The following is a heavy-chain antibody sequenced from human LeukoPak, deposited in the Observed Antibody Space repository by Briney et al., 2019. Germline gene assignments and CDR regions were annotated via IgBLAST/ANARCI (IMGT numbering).Heavy chain of an antibody. V-gene: IGHV3-21*04. J-gene: IGHJ3*02. Sequence: PGGSLRLSCAASGFSFSTYSMNWVRQAPGKGPEWVSSISSSSGDIYYGDSVKGRFTISRDNAKNSLYLQMNSLRAEDTALYYCARGTPANYGDYLDAFDIWGQGTMVTVSS. CDR2: ISSSSGDI. CDR3: ARGTPANYGDYLDAFDI. CDR1: GFSFSTYS. D-gene: IGHD4-17*01.